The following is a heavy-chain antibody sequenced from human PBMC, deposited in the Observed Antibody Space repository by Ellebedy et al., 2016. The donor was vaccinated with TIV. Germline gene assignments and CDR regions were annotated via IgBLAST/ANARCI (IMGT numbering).Heavy chain of an antibody. CDR3: VRGAYSYGLDV. Sequence: SETLSLXXSVTGVSISSYSWSWIRQPAGKGLEWIGRIYTSGSSNYNPPLKSRLIMSTDTSKNQFSLRLSSVTAADTGVYYCVRGAYSYGLDVWGQGTTVTVSS. CDR2: IYTSGSS. CDR1: GVSISSYS. V-gene: IGHV4-4*07. J-gene: IGHJ6*02. D-gene: IGHD2-21*01.